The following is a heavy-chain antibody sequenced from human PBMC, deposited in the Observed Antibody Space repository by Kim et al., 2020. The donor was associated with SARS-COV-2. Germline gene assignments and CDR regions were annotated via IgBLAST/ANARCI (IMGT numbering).Heavy chain of an antibody. Sequence: SETLSLTCAVSGGSISSSNWWSWVRQPPGKGLEWIGEIYHSGSTNYNPSLKSRVTISVDKSKNQFSLKLSSVTAADTAVYYCASSIAAAVTADYWGQGTLVTVSS. V-gene: IGHV4-4*02. CDR3: ASSIAAAVTADY. D-gene: IGHD6-13*01. J-gene: IGHJ4*02. CDR1: GGSISSSNW. CDR2: IYHSGST.